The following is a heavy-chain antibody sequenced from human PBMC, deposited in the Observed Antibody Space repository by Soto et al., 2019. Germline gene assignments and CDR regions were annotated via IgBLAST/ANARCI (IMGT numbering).Heavy chain of an antibody. D-gene: IGHD2-2*01. J-gene: IGHJ5*02. CDR3: VRVHQQYIWFDP. Sequence: PSEPLSLTCTVSGDSVGNALYFWGWVRQPPGKGLEWIANMYFRGNTYYNPSLKSRVTISLDTSNNQFSLNLRSVTAADTAVYFWVRVHQQYIWFDPWGQGSLVTVSS. V-gene: IGHV4-39*01. CDR1: GDSVGNALYF. CDR2: MYFRGNT.